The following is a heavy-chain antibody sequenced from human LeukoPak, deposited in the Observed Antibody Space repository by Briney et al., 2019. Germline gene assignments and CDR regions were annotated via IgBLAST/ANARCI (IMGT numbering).Heavy chain of an antibody. J-gene: IGHJ4*02. Sequence: GGSLRLSCAASGFTFSSYEMNWVRQAPGKGLEWVSYISSSGSTIYYADSVKGRFTISRDNAKNSLYLQMNSLRAEDTAVYYCAANYDYVWGSYRLNHDYWGQGTLVTVSS. D-gene: IGHD3-16*02. CDR2: ISSSGSTI. CDR3: AANYDYVWGSYRLNHDY. V-gene: IGHV3-48*03. CDR1: GFTFSSYE.